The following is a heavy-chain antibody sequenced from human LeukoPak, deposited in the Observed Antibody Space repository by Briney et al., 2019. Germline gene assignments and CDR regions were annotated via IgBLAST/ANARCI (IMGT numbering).Heavy chain of an antibody. Sequence: GGSLRLSCTTSGFTFSSYWMYWVRQAPGKGLVWVSRVSPDGSSTTYADSVKGRFTISRDNAKNTLFLQMSSLRAEDTAVHYCARTGGTNRGIDYWGQGSLVTVSS. V-gene: IGHV3-74*01. CDR2: VSPDGSST. J-gene: IGHJ4*02. CDR3: ARTGGTNRGIDY. D-gene: IGHD1-14*01. CDR1: GFTFSSYW.